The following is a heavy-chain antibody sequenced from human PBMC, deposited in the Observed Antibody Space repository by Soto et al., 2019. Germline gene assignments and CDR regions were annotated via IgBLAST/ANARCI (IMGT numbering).Heavy chain of an antibody. CDR3: TTDPDSVYDILTGYYRFFDY. J-gene: IGHJ4*02. D-gene: IGHD3-9*01. Sequence: GGSLRLSCAASGFTFSNAWMNWVRQAPGKGLEWVGRIKSKTDGGTTDYAAPVKGRFTISRDDSKNTLYLQMNSLKTEDTAVYYCTTDPDSVYDILTGYYRFFDYWGQGTLVTVSS. CDR1: GFTFSNAW. CDR2: IKSKTDGGTT. V-gene: IGHV3-15*07.